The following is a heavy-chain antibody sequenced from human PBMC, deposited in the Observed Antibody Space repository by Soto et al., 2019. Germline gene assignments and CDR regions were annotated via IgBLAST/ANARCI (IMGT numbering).Heavy chain of an antibody. Sequence: ASVKVSCKASGYTFTSYAMHWVRQAPGQRLEWMGWINAGNGNTKYSQKFQGRVTITRDTSASTAYMELSSLRSDDTSVYYCARSFSVVVVLAATPYYHYFMYFCAQGTSVPVSS. CDR2: INAGNGNT. V-gene: IGHV1-3*01. J-gene: IGHJ6*02. D-gene: IGHD2-15*01. CDR3: ARSFSVVVVLAATPYYHYFMYF. CDR1: GYTFTSYA.